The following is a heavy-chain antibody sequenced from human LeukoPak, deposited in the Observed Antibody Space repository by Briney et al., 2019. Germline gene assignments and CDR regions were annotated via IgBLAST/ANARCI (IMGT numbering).Heavy chain of an antibody. CDR1: GFTFGDYA. Sequence: GGSLRLSCTASGFTFGDYAMSWVRQAPGKGLEWVGFIRSKAYGGTTEYAASVKGRLTISRDDSKSIAYLQMNSLKTEDTAVYYCTRGRCSSTSCYSYFDYWGQGTLVTVSS. J-gene: IGHJ4*02. V-gene: IGHV3-49*04. CDR3: TRGRCSSTSCYSYFDY. CDR2: IRSKAYGGTT. D-gene: IGHD2-2*01.